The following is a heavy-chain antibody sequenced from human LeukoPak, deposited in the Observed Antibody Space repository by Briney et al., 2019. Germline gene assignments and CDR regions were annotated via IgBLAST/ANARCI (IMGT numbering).Heavy chain of an antibody. J-gene: IGHJ5*02. D-gene: IGHD3-3*01. CDR2: INHSVST. V-gene: IGHV4-34*01. CDR1: GGSFSVYY. Sequence: SETLSLTCAVYGGSFSVYYWSWIRQPPGKGLEWIGEINHSVSTNYNPSLKSRVTISVDTSKNQFSLKLSSVTAADTAVYYCARGLPDYDFWSGYFYRVRWFDPWGQGTLVTVSS. CDR3: ARGLPDYDFWSGYFYRVRWFDP.